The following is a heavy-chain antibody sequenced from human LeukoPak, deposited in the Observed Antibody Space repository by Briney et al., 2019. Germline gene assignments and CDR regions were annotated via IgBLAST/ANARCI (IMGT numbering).Heavy chain of an antibody. V-gene: IGHV4-59*01. D-gene: IGHD1-7*01. CDR2: IYYSGST. Sequence: SETLSLTCTVSGGSISSYYWSWIRQPPGKGLEWIGYIYYSGSTNYNPSLKSRVTISVDTSKNQFSLKLSSVTAADTAVYYCAKEGKTTAADYWGQGTLVTVSS. J-gene: IGHJ4*02. CDR1: GGSISSYY. CDR3: AKEGKTTAADY.